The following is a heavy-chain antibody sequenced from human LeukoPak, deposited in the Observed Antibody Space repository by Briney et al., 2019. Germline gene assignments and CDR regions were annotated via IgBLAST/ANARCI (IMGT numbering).Heavy chain of an antibody. CDR3: ARVWAYYYEAQN. Sequence: PSQTLSLTCTLSGGSISSGSYYWSWIRQPAGKGLEWIGRIYTSGSTNYNPSLKSRVTISVDTSKNQFSLKLSSVTAADTAVYYCARVWAYYYEAQNWGQGTLVTVSS. CDR2: IYTSGST. CDR1: GGSISSGSYY. V-gene: IGHV4-61*02. J-gene: IGHJ4*02. D-gene: IGHD3-22*01.